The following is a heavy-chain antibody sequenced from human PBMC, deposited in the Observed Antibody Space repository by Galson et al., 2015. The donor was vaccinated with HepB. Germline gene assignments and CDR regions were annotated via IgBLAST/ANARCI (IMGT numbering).Heavy chain of an antibody. CDR3: AKDTGLGGSSWYVGAFDI. J-gene: IGHJ3*02. CDR2: ISWNSGSL. V-gene: IGHV3-9*01. Sequence: SLRLSCAASGFTFDDYAMHWVRQAPGKGLEWVSGISWNSGSLGYADSVKGRFTISRDNAKNSLYLQMNSLRAEDTALYYCAKDTGLGGSSWYVGAFDIWGQGTMVTVSS. D-gene: IGHD6-13*01. CDR1: GFTFDDYA.